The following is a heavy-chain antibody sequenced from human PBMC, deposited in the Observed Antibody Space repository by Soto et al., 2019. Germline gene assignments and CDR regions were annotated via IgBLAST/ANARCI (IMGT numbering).Heavy chain of an antibody. CDR1: GFTFSDYE. J-gene: IGHJ6*02. V-gene: IGHV3-48*03. CDR3: ERDPPATRHGMDV. Sequence: TCGSLRLSCTASGFTFSDYEMNWVRQAPGKGLEWVSYITSGGRSIYYADSVKGRFTISRDNSKNTLYLQMKSLRAEDTAVYYCERDPPATRHGMDVWGQGTTVTVS. CDR2: ITSGGRSI.